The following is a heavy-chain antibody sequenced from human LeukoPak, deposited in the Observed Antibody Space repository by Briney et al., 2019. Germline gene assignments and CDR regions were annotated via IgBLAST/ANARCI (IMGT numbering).Heavy chain of an antibody. V-gene: IGHV3-15*01. Sequence: GGSLRPSCAASGLTFSNVWMSWVRQAPGKGLEWVGRIKTKTDGGTTDYAAPVKGRFTISRDDSKDTLYLQMNSLKTEDTAVYYCTTLSVPVDYWGQGALVTVSS. J-gene: IGHJ4*02. D-gene: IGHD2-2*01. CDR3: TTLSVPVDY. CDR2: IKTKTDGGTT. CDR1: GLTFSNVW.